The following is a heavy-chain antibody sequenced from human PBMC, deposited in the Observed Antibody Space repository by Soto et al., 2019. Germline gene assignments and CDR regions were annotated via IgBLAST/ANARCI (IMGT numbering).Heavy chain of an antibody. CDR2: IIPIFGTA. D-gene: IGHD2-15*01. CDR1: GGTFSSYA. Sequence: QVQLVQTGAEVKKPGSSVKVSCKASGGTFSSYAISWERQAPGQGLEWMGGIIPIFGTADYAQKFQGRVTITADESTSTAYMELSSLRSEDTAVYYCASVETQRYYYGMDVWGQGTTVTVSS. CDR3: ASVETQRYYYGMDV. V-gene: IGHV1-69*12. J-gene: IGHJ6*02.